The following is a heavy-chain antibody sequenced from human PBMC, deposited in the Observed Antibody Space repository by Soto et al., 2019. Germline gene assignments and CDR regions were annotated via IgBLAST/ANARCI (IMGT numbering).Heavy chain of an antibody. CDR1: GFTFSSYG. D-gene: IGHD3-3*01. J-gene: IGHJ6*02. CDR3: AKDFKYYDFWSGTYYYYGMDV. V-gene: IGHV3-30*18. CDR2: ISYDGSNK. Sequence: SLRLSCAASGFTFSSYGMHWVRQAPGKGLEWVAVISYDGSNKYYADSVKGRFTISRDNSKNTLYLQMNSLRAEDTAVYYCAKDFKYYDFWSGTYYYYGMDVWGQGTTVTVSS.